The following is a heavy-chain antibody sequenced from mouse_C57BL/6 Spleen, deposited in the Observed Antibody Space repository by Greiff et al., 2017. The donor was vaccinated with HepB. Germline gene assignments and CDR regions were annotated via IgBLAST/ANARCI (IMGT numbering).Heavy chain of an antibody. D-gene: IGHD4-1*01. J-gene: IGHJ3*01. CDR1: GFSLTSYG. CDR3: AGTGTGFAY. V-gene: IGHV2-2*01. CDR2: IWSGGST. Sequence: VKLVESGPGLVQPSQRLSITCTVSGFSLTSYGVHWVRQSPGKGLEWLGVIWSGGSTDYNAAFISRLSISKDNSKSQVFFKMNSLQADDTAIYYCAGTGTGFAYWGQGTLVTVSA.